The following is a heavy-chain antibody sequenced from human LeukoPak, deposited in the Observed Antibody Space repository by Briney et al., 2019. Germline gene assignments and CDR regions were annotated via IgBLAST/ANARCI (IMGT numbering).Heavy chain of an antibody. CDR2: ISWNSGSI. J-gene: IGHJ3*02. Sequence: GRSLRLSCAASGFTFDDYAMHWVRQAPGKGLEWVSGISWNSGSIGYADSVKGRFTISRDNAKNSLYLQMNSLRAEDTAMYYCARGGIQPDIWGQGTMVTVSS. D-gene: IGHD5-18*01. V-gene: IGHV3-9*01. CDR3: ARGGIQPDI. CDR1: GFTFDDYA.